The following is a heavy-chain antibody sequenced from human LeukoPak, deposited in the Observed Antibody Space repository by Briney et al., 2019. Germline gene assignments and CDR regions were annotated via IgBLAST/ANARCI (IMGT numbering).Heavy chain of an antibody. CDR3: ARGWGFYSNYDATNWFDP. Sequence: PSQTLSLTCTVSGGSITSGTYYWSWIRQPAGKGLEWIGRIYTSGSTNYNPSLKSRVTISVDTSKNQFSLKLSSVTAADTAVYYCARGWGFYSNYDATNWFDPWGQGTLVTVSS. D-gene: IGHD4-11*01. J-gene: IGHJ5*02. V-gene: IGHV4-61*02. CDR1: GGSITSGTYY. CDR2: IYTSGST.